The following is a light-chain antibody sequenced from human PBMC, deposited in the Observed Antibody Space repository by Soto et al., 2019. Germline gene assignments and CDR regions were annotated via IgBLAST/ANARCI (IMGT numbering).Light chain of an antibody. CDR2: DVN. CDR1: SSDVGDSNY. Sequence: QSALTQPASVSGSPGQSITISCTGTSSDVGDSNYVSWYQQHPGKAPKLMIYDVNNRPSGVSNRFSGSKSGNTASLTISGLQAKDEADYYCSSYTSNNTPHVLFGGGTKLTVL. V-gene: IGLV2-14*01. CDR3: SSYTSNNTPHVL. J-gene: IGLJ3*02.